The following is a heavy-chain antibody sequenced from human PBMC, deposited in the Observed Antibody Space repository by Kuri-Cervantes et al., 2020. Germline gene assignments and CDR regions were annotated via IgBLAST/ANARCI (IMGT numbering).Heavy chain of an antibody. CDR2: LWSDGSKK. CDR1: GFTFSTYS. D-gene: IGHD2-2*01. Sequence: GESLKISCAATGFTFSTYSMNWVRQAPGKGLEWVAVLWSDGSKKYYADSVKGRFSVSRDNSKNTMYLQMNSLGAEDTALYYCAKETYCRITSCGYGMDVWGKGTRVPSPQ. CDR3: AKETYCRITSCGYGMDV. J-gene: IGHJ6*04. V-gene: IGHV3-33*06.